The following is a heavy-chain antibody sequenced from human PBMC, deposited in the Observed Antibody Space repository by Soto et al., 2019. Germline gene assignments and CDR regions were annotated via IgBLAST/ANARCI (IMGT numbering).Heavy chain of an antibody. CDR3: ARVPPNDYSGYMDL. CDR1: GFTVSSNY. D-gene: IGHD3-16*01. J-gene: IGHJ6*03. Sequence: EVQLVESGGGLVQRGGSLRLSCAASGFTVSSNYMSWVRQAPGKGLEWVSVIYSGVSTYYADSVKCRFTIARDNSGNTLYLEMNSLRAEDTVIYYCARVPPNDYSGYMDLWGKGTTVAVSS. CDR2: IYSGVST. V-gene: IGHV3-66*01.